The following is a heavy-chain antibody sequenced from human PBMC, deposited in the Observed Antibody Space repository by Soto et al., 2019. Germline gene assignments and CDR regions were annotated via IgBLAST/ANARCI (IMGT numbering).Heavy chain of an antibody. J-gene: IGHJ4*02. Sequence: EVQLVESGGGLVQPGGSLRLSCAASGFLFSTYWMFWVRQVPRKGLLWVSRIKSDGSSTSYADSVKGRFTISRDNTKNTLSLQMTSLRAEDSAVYYCAIGGGDDNYFDHWGQGILFTVSS. CDR2: IKSDGSST. V-gene: IGHV3-74*01. CDR3: AIGGGDDNYFDH. CDR1: GFLFSTYW. D-gene: IGHD2-21*01.